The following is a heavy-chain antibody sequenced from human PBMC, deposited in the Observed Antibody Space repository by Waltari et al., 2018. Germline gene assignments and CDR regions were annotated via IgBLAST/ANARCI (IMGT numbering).Heavy chain of an antibody. CDR3: ARDRVEGFWSGHPLDY. J-gene: IGHJ4*02. CDR1: GRTFSSYA. D-gene: IGHD3-3*01. CDR2: IIPIFGTA. V-gene: IGHV1-69*12. Sequence: QVQLVQSGAEVKKPGSSVKVSCKASGRTFSSYAISWVRQAPGQGLEWMGGIIPIFGTANYAQKFQGRVTITADESTSTAYMELSSLRSEDTAVYYCARDRVEGFWSGHPLDYWGQGTLVTVSS.